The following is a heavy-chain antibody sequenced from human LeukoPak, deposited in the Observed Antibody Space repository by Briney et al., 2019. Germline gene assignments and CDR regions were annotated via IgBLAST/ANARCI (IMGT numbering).Heavy chain of an antibody. J-gene: IGHJ4*02. V-gene: IGHV1-69*13. CDR2: IIPIFGTA. CDR1: GGTFSSYA. Sequence: SVKVSCKASGGTFSSYAISWVRQAPGQGLEWMGGIIPIFGTANYAQKFQGRVTITADESTSTAYMELSSLRSEDTAVYYCARDTTSYCSGGSCYSVFDHWGQGTLVTVSS. D-gene: IGHD2-15*01. CDR3: ARDTTSYCSGGSCYSVFDH.